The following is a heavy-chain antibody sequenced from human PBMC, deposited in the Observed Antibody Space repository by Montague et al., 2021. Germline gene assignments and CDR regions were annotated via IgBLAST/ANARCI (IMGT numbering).Heavy chain of an antibody. V-gene: IGHV3-7*01. J-gene: IGHJ4*02. D-gene: IGHD2-21*01. CDR3: ARDQGQGYCGGDCYVGLDY. CDR1: GFTFSNYW. CDR2: IKQDGSEK. Sequence: SLSLSFAASGFTFSNYWMSWVRQAPGKGLEWVANIKQDGSEKHYVDSVKGRFTISRDNAENSLYLQMNSLRAEDTAVYFCARDQGQGYCGGDCYVGLDYWGQGTLVTVSS.